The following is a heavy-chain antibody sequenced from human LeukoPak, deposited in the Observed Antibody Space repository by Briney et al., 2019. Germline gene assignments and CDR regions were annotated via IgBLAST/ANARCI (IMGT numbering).Heavy chain of an antibody. CDR2: INHSGST. CDR1: GGSIRNYY. CDR3: ARGIVTTDV. J-gene: IGHJ6*02. D-gene: IGHD4-17*01. Sequence: PSETLSLTCTVSGGSIRNYYWNWIRQPPGKGLEWIGEINHSGSTNYNPSLKSRVTISVDASKNQFSLKLSSVTAADTAVYYCARGIVTTDVWGQGTTVTVSS. V-gene: IGHV4-34*01.